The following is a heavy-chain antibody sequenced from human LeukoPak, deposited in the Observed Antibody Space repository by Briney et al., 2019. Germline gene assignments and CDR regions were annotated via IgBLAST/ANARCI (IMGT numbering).Heavy chain of an antibody. CDR1: GGSFSGYY. D-gene: IGHD2-2*01. Sequence: SETLSLTRAVYGGSFSGYYWSWIRQPPGKGLEWIGEINHSGSTNYNPSLKSRVTISVDTSKNQFSLKLSSVTAADTAVYYCARGIVVVPAATPPTYYYYYGMDVWGQGTTVTVSS. V-gene: IGHV4-34*01. J-gene: IGHJ6*02. CDR3: ARGIVVVPAATPPTYYYYYGMDV. CDR2: INHSGST.